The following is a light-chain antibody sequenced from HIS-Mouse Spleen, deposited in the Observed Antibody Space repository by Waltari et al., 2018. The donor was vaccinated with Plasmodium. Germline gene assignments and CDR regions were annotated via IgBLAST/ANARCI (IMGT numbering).Light chain of an antibody. Sequence: AIQLTQSPSSLSASVGDRVTITCRASQGISSALARYQQKPGKAPKLLIYDASSLESGVPSRFSGSGSGTDFTLTISSLQPEDFATYYCQQFNNYPSITFGQGTRRESK. CDR1: QGISSA. J-gene: IGKJ5*01. CDR3: QQFNNYPSIT. CDR2: DAS. V-gene: IGKV1D-13*01.